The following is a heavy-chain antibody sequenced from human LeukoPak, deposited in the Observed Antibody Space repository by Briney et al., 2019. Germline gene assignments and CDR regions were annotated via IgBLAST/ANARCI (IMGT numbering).Heavy chain of an antibody. CDR3: AKGPRASGWTYFDY. Sequence: GGSLRLSCAASGFTFANYAMSWVRQAPGKGLEWVSIISGSGGSTYYADSVKGRFTISRDNSKNTLYLQMNSLRVEDTAVYYCAKGPRASGWTYFDYWGQGTLVTVSS. J-gene: IGHJ4*02. CDR2: ISGSGGST. V-gene: IGHV3-23*01. CDR1: GFTFANYA. D-gene: IGHD6-19*01.